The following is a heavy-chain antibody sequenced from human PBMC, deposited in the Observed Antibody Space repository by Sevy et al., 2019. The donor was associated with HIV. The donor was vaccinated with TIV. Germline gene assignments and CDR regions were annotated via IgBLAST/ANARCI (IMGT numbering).Heavy chain of an antibody. CDR1: GFPFSSYA. Sequence: GGSLRLSCAASGFPFSSYAMNWVRQAPGKGLEWVSAISGSASSTYYADSVKGRFTVSRDNSKNTLYLQMNSLRAEDTALYYCAKDHIAVVGEAFDIWGQGTKVTVSS. D-gene: IGHD2-21*01. CDR3: AKDHIAVVGEAFDI. CDR2: ISGSASST. V-gene: IGHV3-23*01. J-gene: IGHJ3*02.